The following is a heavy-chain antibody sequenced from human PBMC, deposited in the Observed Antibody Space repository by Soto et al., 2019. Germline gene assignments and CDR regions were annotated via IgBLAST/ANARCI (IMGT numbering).Heavy chain of an antibody. CDR3: AISLSYSSSWYGMDV. CDR1: GGSFSGYY. Sequence: SETLSLTCAVYGGSFSGYYWSWIRQPPGKGLEWIGEINHSGSTNYNPSLKSRVTISVDTSKNQFSLKLSSVTAADTAVYYCAISLSYSSSWYGMDVWGQGTTVTVSS. CDR2: INHSGST. J-gene: IGHJ6*02. D-gene: IGHD6-13*01. V-gene: IGHV4-34*01.